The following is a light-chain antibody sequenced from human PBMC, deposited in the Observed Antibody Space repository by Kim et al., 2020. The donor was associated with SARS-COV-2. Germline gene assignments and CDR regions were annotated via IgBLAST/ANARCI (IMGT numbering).Light chain of an antibody. V-gene: IGLV3-19*01. Sequence: SSELTQDPAVSVALGQTVTITCQGDSLRTYYATWYQQKPRQAPVLVIYGRNNRPSGIPDRFSGSGSGNTASLTISGSQAGDEADFYCQSRDTSGNVVFGGGTQLTVL. J-gene: IGLJ2*01. CDR1: SLRTYY. CDR2: GRN. CDR3: QSRDTSGNVV.